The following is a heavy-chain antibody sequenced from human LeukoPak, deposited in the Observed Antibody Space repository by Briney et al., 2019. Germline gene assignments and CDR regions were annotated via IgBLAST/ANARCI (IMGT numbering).Heavy chain of an antibody. CDR1: NDSIRNYY. Sequence: PSETLSLTCSVSNDSIRNYYWSWTRQPPGKALEWIGYIYHTGNTNYNPSLKSRLTMSIDTSKNQFSLKLSSVTAADTAVYYCARSPSLYDSSGYFQGPIDYWGQGTLVTVSS. V-gene: IGHV4-59*08. D-gene: IGHD3-22*01. J-gene: IGHJ4*02. CDR3: ARSPSLYDSSGYFQGPIDY. CDR2: IYHTGNT.